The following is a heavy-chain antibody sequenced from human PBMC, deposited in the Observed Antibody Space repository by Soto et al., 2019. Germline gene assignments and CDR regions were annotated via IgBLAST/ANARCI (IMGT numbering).Heavy chain of an antibody. D-gene: IGHD3-22*01. CDR2: ISYDGSDK. J-gene: IGHJ4*02. V-gene: IGHV3-30-3*01. CDR1: GFTFRRYA. CDR3: ARGKDYYDSGTYTFDY. Sequence: GSLRLSCTASGFTFRRYALHWVRRAPGRGPEWLTVISYDGSDKYYADSAKGRFTISRDNSENTLYLEMNSLTAEDTAVYYCARGKDYYDSGTYTFDYWGQGALVTVSS.